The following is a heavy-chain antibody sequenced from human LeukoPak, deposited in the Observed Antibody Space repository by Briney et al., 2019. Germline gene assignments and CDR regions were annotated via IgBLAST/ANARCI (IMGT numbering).Heavy chain of an antibody. Sequence: ASVKVSCKASGYTLTSYGISWVRQAPGQGLEWMGWISAYNGNTNYAQKLQGRVTMTTDTSTSTAYMELRSLRSDDTAVYYCARSSITIFGVVIPYFDYWGQGTLVTVSS. CDR1: GYTLTSYG. CDR3: ARSSITIFGVVIPYFDY. CDR2: ISAYNGNT. D-gene: IGHD3-3*01. J-gene: IGHJ4*02. V-gene: IGHV1-18*01.